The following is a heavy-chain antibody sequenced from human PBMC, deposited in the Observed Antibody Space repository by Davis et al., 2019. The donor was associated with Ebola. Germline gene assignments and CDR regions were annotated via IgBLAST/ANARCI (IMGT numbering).Heavy chain of an antibody. D-gene: IGHD4-17*01. CDR1: GFTFSSYA. CDR2: ISGSGGST. CDR3: AREDYGDYSNYYYGMDV. J-gene: IGHJ6*04. V-gene: IGHV3-23*01. Sequence: GESLKISCAASGFTFSSYAMSWVRQAPGKGLEWVSAISGSGGSTYYADSVKGRFTISRHNSKNTLYLQMNSLRAEDTAVYYCAREDYGDYSNYYYGMDVWGKGTTVTVSS.